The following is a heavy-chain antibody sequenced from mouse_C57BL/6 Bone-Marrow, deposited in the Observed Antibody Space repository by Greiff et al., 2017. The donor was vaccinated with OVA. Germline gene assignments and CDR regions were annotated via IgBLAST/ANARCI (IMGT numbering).Heavy chain of an antibody. D-gene: IGHD5-5*01. J-gene: IGHJ2*01. V-gene: IGHV14-4*01. CDR1: GFNIKDDY. CDR3: TTEEVNYLFDY. Sequence: EVQLQQSGAELVRPGASVKLSCTASGFNIKDDYMHWVKQRPEQGLEWIGWIDPENGDTEYASKFQGKATITADTSSNTAYLQLSSLTSEDTAVYYCTTEEVNYLFDYWGQGTTLTVSS. CDR2: IDPENGDT.